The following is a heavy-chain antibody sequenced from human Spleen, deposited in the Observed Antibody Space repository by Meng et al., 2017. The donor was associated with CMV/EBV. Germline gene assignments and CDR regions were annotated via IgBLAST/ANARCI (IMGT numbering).Heavy chain of an antibody. CDR3: TRRPLGSTRSFDY. J-gene: IGHJ4*02. CDR1: GYRFNGFY. Sequence: CQTSGYRFNGFYMHWVRQAPGQGLEWMGRINPNNGDTKYAHIFEGRVSLTTDTSISTVYMELSSLTSDDTAFYFCTRRPLGSTRSFDYWGQGTLVTVSS. CDR2: INPNNGDT. V-gene: IGHV1-2*06. D-gene: IGHD1-26*01.